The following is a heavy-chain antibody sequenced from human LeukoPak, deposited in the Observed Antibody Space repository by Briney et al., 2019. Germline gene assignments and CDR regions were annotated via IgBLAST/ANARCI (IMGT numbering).Heavy chain of an antibody. J-gene: IGHJ4*02. CDR3: ARADQRVINYFDY. CDR2: VFHSGST. CDR1: GYSISSGYY. D-gene: IGHD3-10*01. V-gene: IGHV4-38-2*02. Sequence: PSETLSLTCTVSGYSISSGYYWGWIRQPPGKGLEWIGSVFHSGSTYYNPSLKSRVTISVDTSKNQFSLKLSSVTAADTAVYYCARADQRVINYFDYWGQGTLVTVSS.